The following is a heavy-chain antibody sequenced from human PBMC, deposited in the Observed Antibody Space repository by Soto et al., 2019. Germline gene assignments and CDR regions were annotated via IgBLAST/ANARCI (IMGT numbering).Heavy chain of an antibody. CDR3: ARDKVVVVTAIRDDAFDI. V-gene: IGHV4-4*02. CDR2: IYHSGST. D-gene: IGHD2-21*02. CDR1: GGSISSSNW. J-gene: IGHJ3*02. Sequence: TSETRSLTCAVSGGSISSSNWWSWVRQPPGKGLEWIGEIYHSGSTNYNPSLKSRVTISVDKSKNQFSLKLSSVTAADTAVYYCARDKVVVVTAIRDDAFDIWGQGTMVT.